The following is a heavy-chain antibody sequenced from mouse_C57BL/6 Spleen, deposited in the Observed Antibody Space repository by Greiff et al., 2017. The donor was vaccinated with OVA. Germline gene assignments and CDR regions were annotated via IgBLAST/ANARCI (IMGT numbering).Heavy chain of an antibody. CDR2: IDPSDSET. CDR3: ARGITTVVASGGYFDV. J-gene: IGHJ1*03. Sequence: VQLQQPGAELVRPGSSVKLSCKASGYTFTSYWMHWVKQRPIQGLEWIGNIDPSDSETHYNQKFKDKATLTVDKSSSTAYMQLSSLTSEDSAVYYCARGITTVVASGGYFDVWGTGTTVTVSS. D-gene: IGHD1-1*01. CDR1: GYTFTSYW. V-gene: IGHV1-52*01.